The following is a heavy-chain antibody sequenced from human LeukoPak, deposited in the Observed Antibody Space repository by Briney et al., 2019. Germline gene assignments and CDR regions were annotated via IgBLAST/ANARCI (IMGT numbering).Heavy chain of an antibody. J-gene: IGHJ4*02. V-gene: IGHV3-23*01. CDR2: ISGSGVST. D-gene: IGHD3-22*01. Sequence: PSETLSLTCTVSGGSISSYYWSWLRQPPGKGLEWVSGISGSGVSTYYADSVKGRFTISRDNSKNTLYLQMNSLRAEDTAVYYCAKDRSYYDSSGYIYYFDYWGQGTLVTVSS. CDR3: AKDRSYYDSSGYIYYFDY. CDR1: GGSISSYY.